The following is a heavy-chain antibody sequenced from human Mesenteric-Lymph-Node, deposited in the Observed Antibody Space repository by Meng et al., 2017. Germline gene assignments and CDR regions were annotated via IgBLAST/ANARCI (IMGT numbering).Heavy chain of an antibody. CDR2: IYYSGST. Sequence: QLQLKESGPGLVNPSEPLSLTCTVSGGSISSSSYYWGWIRQPPGKGLEWIGSIYYSGSTYYNPSLKSRVTISVDTSKNQFSLNLSSVTAADTAVYYCTTLYGDSISWGQGTLVTVSS. CDR3: TTLYGDSIS. J-gene: IGHJ4*02. V-gene: IGHV4-39*07. CDR1: GGSISSSSYY. D-gene: IGHD4-17*01.